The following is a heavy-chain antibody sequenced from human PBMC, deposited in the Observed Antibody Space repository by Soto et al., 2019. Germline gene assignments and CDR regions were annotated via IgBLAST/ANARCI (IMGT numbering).Heavy chain of an antibody. D-gene: IGHD3-10*01. CDR3: ARGGLWCGEKPAFDI. CDR1: GGSISSGGYY. CDR2: IYYSGST. V-gene: IGHV4-31*03. Sequence: PSETLSLTCTVSGGSISSGGYYWSWIRQHPGKGLEWIGYIYYSGSTYYNPSLKSRVTISVDTSKNQFSLKLSSVTAADTAVYYCARGGLWCGEKPAFDIWGQGTMVTVSS. J-gene: IGHJ3*02.